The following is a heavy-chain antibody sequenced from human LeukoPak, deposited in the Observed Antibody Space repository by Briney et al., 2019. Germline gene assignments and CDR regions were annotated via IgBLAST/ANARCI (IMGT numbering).Heavy chain of an antibody. J-gene: IGHJ4*02. CDR1: GGSISSYY. CDR2: IHTSGST. V-gene: IGHV4-4*07. Sequence: SETLSLTCTFSGGSISSYYWSWIRQPAGKGLEWIGRIHTSGSTNYNPSLKSRVTMSVDTSKNQFSLKLSSVTAADTAVYYCARDLYYYGSGSYYFDYWGQGTLVTVSS. D-gene: IGHD3-10*01. CDR3: ARDLYYYGSGSYYFDY.